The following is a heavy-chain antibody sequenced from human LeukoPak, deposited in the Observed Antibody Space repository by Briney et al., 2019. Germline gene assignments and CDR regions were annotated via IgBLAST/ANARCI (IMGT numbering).Heavy chain of an antibody. J-gene: IGHJ6*03. V-gene: IGHV1-18*01. CDR2: ISAYNGNT. Sequence: GASVKVSCKASDYTFTSYGISWVRQAPGQGLEWMGWISAYNGNTNYAQKLQGRVTMTTDTSTSTAYMELRSLRSDDTAVYYCARMYSGSYIASYYYYMDVWGKGTTVTISS. CDR1: DYTFTSYG. CDR3: ARMYSGSYIASYYYYMDV. D-gene: IGHD1-26*01.